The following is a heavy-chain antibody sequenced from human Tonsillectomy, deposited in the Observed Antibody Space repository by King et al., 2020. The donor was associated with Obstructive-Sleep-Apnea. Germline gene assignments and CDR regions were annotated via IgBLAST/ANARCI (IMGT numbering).Heavy chain of an antibody. CDR2: ILYDGSNK. CDR1: GFTFISYA. J-gene: IGHJ6*02. CDR3: AREENLAVATAHYGMDV. D-gene: IGHD6-19*01. Sequence: VQLVESGGGVVQPGRSLRLSCAASGFTFISYAMHWFRQAPGKGLEWVAVILYDGSNKYYADSVKGRFTISRNNSKDKLYLQMNSLRAEDTAVYYCAREENLAVATAHYGMDVWGQGTTVTVSS. V-gene: IGHV3-30-3*01.